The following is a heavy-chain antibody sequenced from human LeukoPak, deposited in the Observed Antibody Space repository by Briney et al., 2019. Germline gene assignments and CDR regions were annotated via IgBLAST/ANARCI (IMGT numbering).Heavy chain of an antibody. Sequence: NTSETLSLTCTVSGGSISSYYWSWIRQPAGKGLEWIGHMHSTLDTNYNPFFKRRVTMSIDTSKNQFSLKVTSVTAADTAVYFCARDTYYHDSRRFVDGLDVWGQGTTVTVSS. CDR1: GGSISSYY. D-gene: IGHD3-10*01. CDR2: MHSTLDT. J-gene: IGHJ6*02. V-gene: IGHV4-4*07. CDR3: ARDTYYHDSRRFVDGLDV.